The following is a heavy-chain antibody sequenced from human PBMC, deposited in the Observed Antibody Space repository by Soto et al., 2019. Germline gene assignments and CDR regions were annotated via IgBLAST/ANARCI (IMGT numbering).Heavy chain of an antibody. V-gene: IGHV1-69*06. Sequence: QVQLVQSGAEVKKPGSSVKVSCKASGGTFSSYAISWVRQAPGQVLEWMGGIIPIFGTANYAQKFQGRVTITADKSKSTAYMELSSLRSEDTAVYYCARGSDYYDYVWGSFHRGGFDPWGQGTLVTVSS. CDR1: GGTFSSYA. D-gene: IGHD3-16*01. CDR3: ARGSDYYDYVWGSFHRGGFDP. J-gene: IGHJ5*02. CDR2: IIPIFGTA.